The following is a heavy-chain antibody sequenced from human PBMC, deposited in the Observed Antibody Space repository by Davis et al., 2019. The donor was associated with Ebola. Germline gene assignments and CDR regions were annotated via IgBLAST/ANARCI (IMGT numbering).Heavy chain of an antibody. V-gene: IGHV3-21*04. CDR1: GFTPSTYS. J-gene: IGHJ6*02. CDR2: ISSSSSYI. CDR3: ARDKYYDFWSGIFSARQYYYAMDV. Sequence: GESLKISCAASGFTPSTYSMNWVRQAPGKGLEWVSSISSSSSYIYYADSVKGRFTFSRDNAKNSLYLQMNSLRAEDTAVYYCARDKYYDFWSGIFSARQYYYAMDVWGQGTTVTVSS. D-gene: IGHD3-3*01.